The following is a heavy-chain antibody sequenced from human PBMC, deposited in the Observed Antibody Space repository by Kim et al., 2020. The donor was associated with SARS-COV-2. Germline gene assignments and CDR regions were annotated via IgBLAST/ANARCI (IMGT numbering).Heavy chain of an antibody. CDR2: IKSNDNTT. CDR3: AKGPWSSGCPTDY. V-gene: IGHV3-23*01. J-gene: IGHJ4*01. CDR1: GFTFSAFA. Sequence: GGSLRLSCAASGFTFSAFAMSWVRQAPGKGLEWVSIIKSNDNTTHYAESVKGRFTISRDNSKNTLFLEMNSLRATDTAVYYCAKGPWSSGCPTDYWGHGTRVTVSS. D-gene: IGHD2-2*01.